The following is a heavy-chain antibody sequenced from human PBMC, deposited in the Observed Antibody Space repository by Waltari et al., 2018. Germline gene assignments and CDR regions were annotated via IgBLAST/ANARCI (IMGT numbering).Heavy chain of an antibody. Sequence: QVQPEQSGAEVKKPGASVKVSCKVVGYTLTEFAMHWVRQAPGKGLEWMGGCDPEDGEAVFAQKFQGRLTLTEDESTSTAYMELSSLRSEDTAVYYCARDAGGRFLEWLSPKYYFDYWGQGTLVTVSS. CDR2: CDPEDGEA. V-gene: IGHV1-24*01. CDR3: ARDAGGRFLEWLSPKYYFDY. CDR1: GYTLTEFA. J-gene: IGHJ4*02. D-gene: IGHD3-3*01.